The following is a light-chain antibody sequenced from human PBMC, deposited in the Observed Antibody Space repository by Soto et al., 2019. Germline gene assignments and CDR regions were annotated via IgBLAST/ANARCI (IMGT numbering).Light chain of an antibody. Sequence: SALTQLRSVSGSPGQSVTISCTGTSSDVGGYNYVSWYQQYPGKAPKLMIFEVSKRSSGVPDRFSGSKSGNTASLTVSGLQAEDEADYYCSSYATNYNYVFGTGTKVTVL. J-gene: IGLJ1*01. CDR2: EVS. V-gene: IGLV2-11*01. CDR1: SSDVGGYNY. CDR3: SSYATNYNYV.